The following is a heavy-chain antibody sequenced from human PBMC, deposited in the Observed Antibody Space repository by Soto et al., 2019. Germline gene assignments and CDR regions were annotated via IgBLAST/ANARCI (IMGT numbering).Heavy chain of an antibody. CDR2: IIPIFGTA. Sequence: SLKVSCKASGGTFSSYAISWVRQAPGQGLEWMGGIIPIFGTANYAQKFQGRVTITADESTSTAYMELSSLRSEDTAVYYCARKSTYSSSCVYFDYWGQGTLVTVSS. CDR3: ARKSTYSSSCVYFDY. CDR1: GGTFSSYA. V-gene: IGHV1-69*13. J-gene: IGHJ4*02. D-gene: IGHD6-13*01.